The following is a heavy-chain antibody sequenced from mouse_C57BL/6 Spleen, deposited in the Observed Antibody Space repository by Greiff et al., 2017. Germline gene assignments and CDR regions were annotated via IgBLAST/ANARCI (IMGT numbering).Heavy chain of an antibody. CDR3: ARGYDGYPAWFAY. J-gene: IGHJ3*01. CDR1: GYAFSSDW. CDR2: SYPGAGDT. Sequence: QVQLQQSGAELVKPGASVTISCTASGYAFSSDWMNWVKQRPGKGLVWIVQSYPGAGDTNYNGKFKGKAPLTADKSSSTAYMQLSSLTSEDSAVYFCARGYDGYPAWFAYWGQGTLVTVSA. D-gene: IGHD2-3*01. V-gene: IGHV1-80*01.